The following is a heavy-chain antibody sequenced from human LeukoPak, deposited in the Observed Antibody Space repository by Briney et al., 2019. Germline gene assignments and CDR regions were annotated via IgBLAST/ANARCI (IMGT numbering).Heavy chain of an antibody. CDR1: GGSISSYY. V-gene: IGHV4-59*01. CDR3: ASLDCSSTSCNDAFDI. Sequence: SETLSLTCTVSGGSISSYYWSWIRQPPGKGLEWIGYIYYSGSTNYNPSLKSRVTISVDTSKNQFSLKLSSVTAADTAVYYCASLDCSSTSCNDAFDIWGQGTMVTVSS. D-gene: IGHD2-2*01. J-gene: IGHJ3*02. CDR2: IYYSGST.